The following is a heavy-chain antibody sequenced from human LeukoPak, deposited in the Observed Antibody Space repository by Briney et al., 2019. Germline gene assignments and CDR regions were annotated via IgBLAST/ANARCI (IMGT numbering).Heavy chain of an antibody. V-gene: IGHV3-30*02. CDR2: IRYDGSNK. Sequence: PGGSLRLSCAASGFTFSSYGMHWVRQAPGKGLEWVAFIRYDGSNKYYADSVKCRFTISRDNSKNTLYLQMNSLRAEDTAVYYCAKVGSGSYYDGSVWYFDLWGRGTLVTVSS. CDR1: GFTFSSYG. CDR3: AKVGSGSYYDGSVWYFDL. J-gene: IGHJ2*01. D-gene: IGHD1-26*01.